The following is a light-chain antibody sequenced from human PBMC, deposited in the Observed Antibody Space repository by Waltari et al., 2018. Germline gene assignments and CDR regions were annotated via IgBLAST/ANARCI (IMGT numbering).Light chain of an antibody. CDR3: QVWDANTDPGV. Sequence: SYVLTQPPSVSMAPGETARLTCGGNNIESKSVHWYRQRPGQDPVLVISYDSDRPSGIPDRLSGSNAGNTATLTSSRVEAGDEADYYCQVWDANTDPGVFGTGTEVTVL. CDR1: NIESKS. V-gene: IGLV3-21*01. CDR2: YDS. J-gene: IGLJ1*01.